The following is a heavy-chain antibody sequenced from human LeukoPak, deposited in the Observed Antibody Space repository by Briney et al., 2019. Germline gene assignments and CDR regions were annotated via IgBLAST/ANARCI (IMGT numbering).Heavy chain of an antibody. V-gene: IGHV1-18*01. CDR3: ARDTSGSNFDY. J-gene: IGHJ4*02. CDR1: GYTFTSYS. D-gene: IGHD2-15*01. Sequence: ASVKVSCKASGYTFTSYSMNWVRQAPGQGLEWMGWISAYNGNTNYAQKLQGRVTMTTDTSTSTAYMELRSLRSDDTAVYYCARDTSGSNFDYWGQGTLVTVSS. CDR2: ISAYNGNT.